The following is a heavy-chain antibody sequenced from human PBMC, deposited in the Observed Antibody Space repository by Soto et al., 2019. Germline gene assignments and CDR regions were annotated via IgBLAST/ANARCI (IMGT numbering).Heavy chain of an antibody. V-gene: IGHV4-59*08. Sequence: PSETLSLTCTVSGGSISSYYWSWIRQPPGKGLEWIGYIYYSGSTNYNPSLKSRVTISVDTSKNQFSLKLSSVTAADTAVYYCARHEGYQTLDYWGQGTLVTVSS. J-gene: IGHJ4*02. D-gene: IGHD3-16*02. CDR2: IYYSGST. CDR3: ARHEGYQTLDY. CDR1: GGSISSYY.